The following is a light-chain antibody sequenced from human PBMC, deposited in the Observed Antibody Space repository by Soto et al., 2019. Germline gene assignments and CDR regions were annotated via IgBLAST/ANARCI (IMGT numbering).Light chain of an antibody. CDR1: QSVSSN. CDR3: QQYNNWPGRM. CDR2: GAS. Sequence: EIVMTQSPATLSVSPGERATLSCRASQSVSSNLAWYQQKPGQAPRLLIYGASTRATGIPARFSGSGSGTEFTLTISSLQSEDFAVYYCQQYNNWPGRMFGQGTKVDIK. J-gene: IGKJ1*01. V-gene: IGKV3-15*01.